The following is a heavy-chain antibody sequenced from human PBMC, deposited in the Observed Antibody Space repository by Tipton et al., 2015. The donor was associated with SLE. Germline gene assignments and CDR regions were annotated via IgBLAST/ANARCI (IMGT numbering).Heavy chain of an antibody. V-gene: IGHV1-8*01. J-gene: IGHJ6*03. Sequence: QSGAEVKKPGASVKVSCKASGYSFTRYDINWVRQATGKGLEWMGWMNARSGNTGYAQKFQGRVTMTRDTSISTAYMELSSLRSDDTAVYFCARGELQRDHYYYMDVWGQGTTVTVSS. CDR3: ARGELQRDHYYYMDV. CDR1: GYSFTRYD. D-gene: IGHD6-13*01. CDR2: MNARSGNT.